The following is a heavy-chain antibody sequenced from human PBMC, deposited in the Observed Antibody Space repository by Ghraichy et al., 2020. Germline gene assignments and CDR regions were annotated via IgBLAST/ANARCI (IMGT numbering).Heavy chain of an antibody. D-gene: IGHD3-16*02. V-gene: IGHV3-73*01. CDR2: IRSKANSYAT. CDR3: TRLDRAGLHLGELSLPSSDAFDI. Sequence: GGSLRLSCAASGFTFSGSAMHWVRQASGKGLEWVGRIRSKANSYATAYAASVKGRFTISRDDSKNTAYLQMNSLKTEDTAVYYCTRLDRAGLHLGELSLPSSDAFDIWGQGTMVTVSS. J-gene: IGHJ3*02. CDR1: GFTFSGSA.